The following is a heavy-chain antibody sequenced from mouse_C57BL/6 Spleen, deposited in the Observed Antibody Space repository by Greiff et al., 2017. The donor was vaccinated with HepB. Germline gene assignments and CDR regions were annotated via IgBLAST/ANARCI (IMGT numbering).Heavy chain of an antibody. Sequence: QVQLQQSGAELVRPGSSVKLSCKASGYTFTSYWMHWVKQRPIQGLEWIGNIDPSDSETHYNQKFKDKATLTVDKSSSTAYMQLSSLTSEDSAVYYGARDWARGGDAMDYWGQGTSVTVSS. CDR2: IDPSDSET. CDR1: GYTFTSYW. D-gene: IGHD4-1*01. CDR3: ARDWARGGDAMDY. V-gene: IGHV1-52*01. J-gene: IGHJ4*01.